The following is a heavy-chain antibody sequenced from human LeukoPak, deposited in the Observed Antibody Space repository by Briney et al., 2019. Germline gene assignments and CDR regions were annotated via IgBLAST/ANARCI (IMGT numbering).Heavy chain of an antibody. CDR3: ARDLDY. V-gene: IGHV4-59*12. Sequence: SETLSLTCTVSGVSINNYYWSWIRQPPGKGLEWIGYLYYSGRTNYNPSLKSRVTISVDTSKNQFSLKLNSVTAADTAVYYCARDLDYWGQGTLVTVSS. J-gene: IGHJ4*02. CDR1: GVSINNYY. CDR2: LYYSGRT.